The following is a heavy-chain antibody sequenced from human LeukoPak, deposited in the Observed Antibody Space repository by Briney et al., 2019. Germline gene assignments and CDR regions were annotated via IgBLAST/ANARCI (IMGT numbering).Heavy chain of an antibody. D-gene: IGHD6-25*01. Sequence: SETPSLTCTVSGASISSHYWTWIRQSPGKRLEWIGYVFYSGTTSYSPSLNSRVTISIDTSKNQFSLKLSSVTAADTAVYFCARHVGFSDAFDIWGQGTTVTVSS. CDR3: ARHVGFSDAFDI. J-gene: IGHJ3*02. V-gene: IGHV4-59*08. CDR1: GASISSHY. CDR2: VFYSGTT.